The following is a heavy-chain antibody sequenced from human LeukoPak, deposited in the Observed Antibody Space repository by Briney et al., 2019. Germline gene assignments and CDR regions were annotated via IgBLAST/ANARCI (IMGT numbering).Heavy chain of an antibody. J-gene: IGHJ4*02. CDR2: ISGSGGST. CDR3: AKVNWWELLNSYYFDY. CDR1: GFTFSSYA. Sequence: GGSLRLSCAASGFTFSSYAMSWVRQAPGKGLEWVSAISGSGGSTYYADSVKGRFTISRDNSKNTLYLQMNSLRAEDTAVYYCAKVNWWELLNSYYFDYWGQGTLVTVSS. V-gene: IGHV3-23*01. D-gene: IGHD1-26*01.